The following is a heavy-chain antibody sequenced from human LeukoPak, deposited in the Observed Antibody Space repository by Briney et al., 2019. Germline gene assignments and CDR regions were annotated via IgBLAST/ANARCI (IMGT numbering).Heavy chain of an antibody. CDR2: INPSGGST. V-gene: IGHV1-46*01. CDR1: GYTFTSYY. D-gene: IGHD3-22*01. CDR3: AREAMIVAGAHDAFDI. Sequence: ASVKVSCKASGYTFTSYYMHWVRQAPGQGLEWMGIINPSGGSTSYAQKFQGRVTMTRDMSTSTVYMELSSLRSEDTAVYYCAREAMIVAGAHDAFDIWGQGTMVTVSS. J-gene: IGHJ3*02.